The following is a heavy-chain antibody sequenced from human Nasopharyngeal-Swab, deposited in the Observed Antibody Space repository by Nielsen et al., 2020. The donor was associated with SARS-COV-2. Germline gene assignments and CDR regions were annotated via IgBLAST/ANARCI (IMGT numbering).Heavy chain of an antibody. J-gene: IGHJ6*02. Sequence: SGPTLVKPTQTLTLTCTFSGFSLSTSGMCVSWIRQPPGKALGWLALIDWDDDKYYSTSLKTRLTISKDTSKNQVVLTMTNMDPVDTATYYCARIPGYSSGWYSGGMDVWGQGTTVTVSS. CDR2: IDWDDDK. CDR3: ARIPGYSSGWYSGGMDV. D-gene: IGHD6-19*01. CDR1: GFSLSTSGMC. V-gene: IGHV2-70*01.